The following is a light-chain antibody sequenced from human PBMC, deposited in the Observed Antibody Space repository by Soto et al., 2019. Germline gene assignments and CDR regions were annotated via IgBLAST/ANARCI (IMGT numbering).Light chain of an antibody. CDR1: SSNIGSNS. V-gene: IGLV1-44*01. CDR3: VAWDDSLNGPL. J-gene: IGLJ2*01. Sequence: QSVLTQPPSASGTPGQRVTISCSGSSSNIGSNSVNWYQLLPGTAPKLLIYTNNQRPSGVPGRFTAFKSGTSASLAISGLQSEDEADYYCVAWDDSLNGPLFGGGTKVTVL. CDR2: TNN.